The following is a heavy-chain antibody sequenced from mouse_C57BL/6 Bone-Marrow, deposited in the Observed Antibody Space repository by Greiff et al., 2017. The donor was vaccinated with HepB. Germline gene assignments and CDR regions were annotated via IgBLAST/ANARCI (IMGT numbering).Heavy chain of an antibody. CDR2: IHPNSGST. D-gene: IGHD1-1*01. CDR3: ARSSFITTVVADY. V-gene: IGHV1-64*01. Sequence: QVQLQQSGAELVKPGASVKLSCKASGYTFTSYWMHWVKQRPGQGLEWIGMIHPNSGSTNYNEKFKSKATLTVDKSSSTAYMQLSSLTSEDSAVYYCARSSFITTVVADYWGQGTTLTVSS. CDR1: GYTFTSYW. J-gene: IGHJ2*01.